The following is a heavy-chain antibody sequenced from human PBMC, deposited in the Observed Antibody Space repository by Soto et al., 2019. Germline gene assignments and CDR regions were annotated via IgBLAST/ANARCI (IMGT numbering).Heavy chain of an antibody. CDR3: AKEDWGPKAGGYFDY. CDR2: IGGGDGST. Sequence: EVQLLESGGGLVQPGGSLRLSCAASGFTFINYAMSWVRQAPGKGLEWVSTIGGGDGSTYYADSVKGRFTISRDNSKNTLYQQMNSLRAEDTAVYYCAKEDWGPKAGGYFDYWGQGTLVTVSS. D-gene: IGHD7-27*01. V-gene: IGHV3-23*01. J-gene: IGHJ4*02. CDR1: GFTFINYA.